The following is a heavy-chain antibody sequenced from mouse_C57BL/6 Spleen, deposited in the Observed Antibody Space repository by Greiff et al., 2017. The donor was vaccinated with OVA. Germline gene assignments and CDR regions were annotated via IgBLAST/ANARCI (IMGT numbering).Heavy chain of an antibody. V-gene: IGHV1-63*01. D-gene: IGHD2-3*01. CDR2: IYPGGGYT. CDR1: GYTFTNYW. Sequence: QVQLQQSGAELVRPGTSVKMSCKASGYTFTNYWIGWAKQRPGHGLEWIGDIYPGGGYTNYNEKFKGKATLTADKSSSTAYMQFSSRTSEDSAIYYRARIGFYDGYYFDYWGQGTTLTVSS. CDR3: ARIGFYDGYYFDY. J-gene: IGHJ2*01.